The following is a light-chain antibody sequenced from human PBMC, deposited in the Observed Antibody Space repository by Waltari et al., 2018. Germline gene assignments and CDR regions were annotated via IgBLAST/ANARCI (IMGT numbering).Light chain of an antibody. CDR2: GAT. CDR3: EQYSDPPPWT. CDR1: QSVSDN. J-gene: IGKJ1*01. V-gene: IGKV3-15*01. Sequence: EKVLTQSPATLSVSPGETATLSCTPSQSVSDNVAWYQQKPGHPPRLLIYGATSRAPGVPGRFRGTGSGTQFTLTISRLQSEDFAVYFCEQYSDPPPWTFGQGTKVELK.